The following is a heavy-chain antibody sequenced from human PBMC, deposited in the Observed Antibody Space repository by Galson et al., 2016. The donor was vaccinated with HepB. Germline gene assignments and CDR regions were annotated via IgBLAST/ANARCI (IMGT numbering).Heavy chain of an antibody. J-gene: IGHJ4*02. CDR2: IIPIFATP. CDR1: GGTFSSYK. CDR3: ARAVRAYCGGDCYYFDY. D-gene: IGHD2-21*01. V-gene: IGHV1-69*13. Sequence: SVKVSCKASGGTFSSYKITWVRQAPGQGLEWMGGIIPIFATPNYAQKFQGRVTISADESTSTAYMELSSLRSKDTAVYYCARAVRAYCGGDCYYFDYWGQGTLVTVSS.